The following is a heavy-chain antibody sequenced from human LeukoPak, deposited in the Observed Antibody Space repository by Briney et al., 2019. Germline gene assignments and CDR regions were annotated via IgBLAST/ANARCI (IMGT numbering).Heavy chain of an antibody. CDR3: ARDRGVIVVEDLNWFDP. V-gene: IGHV4-61*02. Sequence: PSETLSLTCTVSGGSISSGSYYWSWIRQPAGKGLEWIGRIYTSGSTNYNPSLKSRVTISVDTSKNQFSLKLSSVTAADTAVYYCARDRGVIVVEDLNWFDPWGQGTLVTVSS. CDR2: IYTSGST. CDR1: GGSISSGSYY. J-gene: IGHJ5*02. D-gene: IGHD2-15*01.